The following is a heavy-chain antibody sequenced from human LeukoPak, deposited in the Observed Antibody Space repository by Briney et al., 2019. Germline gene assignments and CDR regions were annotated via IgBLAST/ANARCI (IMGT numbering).Heavy chain of an antibody. D-gene: IGHD6-13*01. CDR2: FDPEDGET. V-gene: IGHV1-24*01. J-gene: IGHJ4*02. CDR1: GYTLTELS. Sequence: GASVKVSCKVSGYTLTELSMHWVRQAPGKGLEWMGGFDPEDGETIYAQKFQGRVTMTEDTSTDTAYMELSSLRSEDTAVYYCATGTIAAAGHFSGFDYWGQGTLVTVSS. CDR3: ATGTIAAAGHFSGFDY.